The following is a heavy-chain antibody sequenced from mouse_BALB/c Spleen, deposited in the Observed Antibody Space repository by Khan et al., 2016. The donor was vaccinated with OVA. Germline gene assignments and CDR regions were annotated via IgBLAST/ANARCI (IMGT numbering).Heavy chain of an antibody. Sequence: QVQLQQSRSELVRPGTSVKMSCKAVGFTFTNYWIGWVKQRPGHGLEWIGDIHPGGEYTDYNEKFKVKTTLTADASSSTAYMQLSSLPSEDSAIYFCARGSRNDYYFDYGGQGTTLTVSS. V-gene: IGHV1-63*02. CDR3: ARGSRNDYYFDY. CDR2: IHPGGEYT. J-gene: IGHJ2*01. CDR1: GFTFTNYW.